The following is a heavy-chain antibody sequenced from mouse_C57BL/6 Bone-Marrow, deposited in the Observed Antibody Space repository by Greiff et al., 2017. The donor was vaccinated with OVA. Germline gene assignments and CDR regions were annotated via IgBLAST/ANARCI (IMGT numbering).Heavy chain of an antibody. CDR1: GYTFTSYW. CDR3: AKRRNWDLAWFAY. D-gene: IGHD4-1*01. J-gene: IGHJ3*01. Sequence: QVHVKQSGAELVKPGASVKLSCKASGYTFTSYWMHWVKQRPGQGLEWIGMIHPNSGSTNYNEKFKSKATLTVDKSSSTAYMQLSSLTSEDSAVYYCAKRRNWDLAWFAYWGQGTLVTVSA. V-gene: IGHV1-64*01. CDR2: IHPNSGST.